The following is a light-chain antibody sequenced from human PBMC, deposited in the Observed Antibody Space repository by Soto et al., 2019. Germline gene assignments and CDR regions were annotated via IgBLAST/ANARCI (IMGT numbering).Light chain of an antibody. CDR1: SSNIGGYNI. Sequence: QSVLTQPASVSGSPGQSITISCSGTSSNIGGYNIVSWYQQHPGKAPKVIIYEGVKRPSGVSDRFSGSTSGVTASLTISGLQAEDEADYYCCSYVGATTYVFGSGTKVTVL. CDR3: CSYVGATTYV. V-gene: IGLV2-23*01. CDR2: EGV. J-gene: IGLJ1*01.